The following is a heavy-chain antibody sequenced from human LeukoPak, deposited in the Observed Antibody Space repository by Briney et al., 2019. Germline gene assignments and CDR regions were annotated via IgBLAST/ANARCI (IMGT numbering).Heavy chain of an antibody. CDR1: GYTFTSYD. J-gene: IGHJ6*02. V-gene: IGHV1-8*01. Sequence: AASVKVSCKASGYTFTSYDINWVRQAPGQGLEWMGWMNPNSGNTGYAQKFQGRVTMTRNTSISTAYMELSSLRSEDTAVYYCARTAEDYYYYYGMDVWGQGTTVTVSS. D-gene: IGHD2-2*01. CDR3: ARTAEDYYYYYGMDV. CDR2: MNPNSGNT.